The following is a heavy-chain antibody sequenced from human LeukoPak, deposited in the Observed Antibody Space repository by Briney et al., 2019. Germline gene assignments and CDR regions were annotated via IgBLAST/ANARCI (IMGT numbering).Heavy chain of an antibody. J-gene: IGHJ4*02. CDR1: GFTFNTYT. Sequence: GGSLRLSCAASGFTFNTYTMNWVRQAPGKGLEWVSYISGSSGIIDYADSVRGRFTISRDNAKNSLYLQMNSLRAEDTAVYYRARDPSGRAAAGRGDYWGQGTLVTVPS. CDR3: ARDPSGRAAAGRGDY. V-gene: IGHV3-48*01. CDR2: ISGSSGII. D-gene: IGHD6-13*01.